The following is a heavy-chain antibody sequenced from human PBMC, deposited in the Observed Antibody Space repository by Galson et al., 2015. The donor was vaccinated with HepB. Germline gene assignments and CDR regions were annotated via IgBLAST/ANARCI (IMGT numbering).Heavy chain of an antibody. CDR2: IKQDGSET. D-gene: IGHD3-9*01. V-gene: IGHV3-7*03. J-gene: IGHJ4*02. CDR3: ARAKGEILTGPEHFEY. CDR1: GFTFSSYW. Sequence: SLRLSCAASGFTFSSYWMTWVRQAPGKGLEWVANIKQDGSETYYVDSLKGRFTISRDNAKKSLYLRMNSLRAEDTAVYYCARAKGEILTGPEHFEYWGQGALVTVSS.